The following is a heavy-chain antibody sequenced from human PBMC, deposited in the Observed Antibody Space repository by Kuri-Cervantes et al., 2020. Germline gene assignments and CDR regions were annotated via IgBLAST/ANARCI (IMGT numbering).Heavy chain of an antibody. CDR3: ARATWGGGREGVYYDSSAFYYYGMDV. Sequence: GESLKISCAASGFTFSSYGMHWVRQAPGKGLEWVAVISYDGSNKYYADSVKGRFTISRDNSKNTLYLQMNSLRAEDTAVYYCARATWGGGREGVYYDSSAFYYYGMDVWGQGTTVTVSS. J-gene: IGHJ6*02. CDR2: ISYDGSNK. V-gene: IGHV3-30*03. CDR1: GFTFSSYG. D-gene: IGHD3-22*01.